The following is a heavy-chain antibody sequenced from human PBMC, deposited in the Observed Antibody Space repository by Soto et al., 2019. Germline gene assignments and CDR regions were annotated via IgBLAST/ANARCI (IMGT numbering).Heavy chain of an antibody. Sequence: PGGSLRLSCAASGFTFSSYAMSWVRQAPGKGLEWVSAISGSVVSTYYADSVKGRFTISRDNSKNTLYLQMNSLRAEDTAVYYCAKGSSSGWAYYYYGMDVWGQGTTVTXSS. V-gene: IGHV3-23*01. J-gene: IGHJ6*02. CDR1: GFTFSSYA. CDR2: ISGSVVST. CDR3: AKGSSSGWAYYYYGMDV. D-gene: IGHD3-22*01.